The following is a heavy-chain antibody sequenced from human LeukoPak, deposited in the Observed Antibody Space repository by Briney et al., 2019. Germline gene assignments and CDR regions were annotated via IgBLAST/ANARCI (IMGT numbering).Heavy chain of an antibody. CDR3: ASLSCSSTSCGIDY. CDR1: GFTFSSYS. V-gene: IGHV3-21*01. D-gene: IGHD2-2*01. J-gene: IGHJ4*02. CDR2: ISSSSSYI. Sequence: TGGSLRLSXAASGFTFSSYSMNWVRQAPGKGVEWVSSISSSSSYIYYADSVKGRFTISRDNAKNSLYLQMNSLRAEDTAVYYCASLSCSSTSCGIDYWGQGTLVTVSS.